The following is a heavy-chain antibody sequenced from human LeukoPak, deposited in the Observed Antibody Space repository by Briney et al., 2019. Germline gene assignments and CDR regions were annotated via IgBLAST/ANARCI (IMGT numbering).Heavy chain of an antibody. V-gene: IGHV4-61*01. CDR1: GGSISSVTYV. J-gene: IGHJ4*02. Sequence: SETLSLTCTVSGGSISSVTYVLNWIRQPPWKGLEWIVYIDYNGRTNYSPSLKSRVTISGDTSKNQFPLKVSSVTAADTAVYFCAWGSGWLTDHWGQGTLVTVSS. CDR2: IDYNGRT. CDR3: AWGSGWLTDH. D-gene: IGHD6-19*01.